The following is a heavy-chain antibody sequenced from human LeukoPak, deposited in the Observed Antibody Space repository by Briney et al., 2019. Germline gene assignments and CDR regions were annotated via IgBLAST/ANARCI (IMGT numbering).Heavy chain of an antibody. D-gene: IGHD3-16*01. V-gene: IGHV3-43*01. J-gene: IGHJ4*02. CDR2: LNSGGDNA. CDR3: AKDFYEGAGVGLDY. CDR1: GFSFDDYT. Sequence: PGGSLRLSCAASGFSFDDYTMHWVRHAPGKGLEWVSLLNSGGDNAYYADTVKGRFTISRDNSKNSLYLQMNSLRTEDTAFYYCAKDFYEGAGVGLDYWGQGTLVTVSS.